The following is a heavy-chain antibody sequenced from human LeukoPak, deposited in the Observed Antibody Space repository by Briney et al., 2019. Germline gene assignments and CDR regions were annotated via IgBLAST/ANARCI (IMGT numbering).Heavy chain of an antibody. Sequence: PSETLSLTCTVSGDSISNYYWSWIRQPPGKGLEWIGYIYHSGSTKYNPSLKSRVTISIDTSKHQFSLKLSSVTAADTAMYYGARGGDTSSWYAWFDPWGQGTLVTVSS. CDR1: GDSISNYY. D-gene: IGHD6-13*01. V-gene: IGHV4-59*01. J-gene: IGHJ5*02. CDR3: ARGGDTSSWYAWFDP. CDR2: IYHSGST.